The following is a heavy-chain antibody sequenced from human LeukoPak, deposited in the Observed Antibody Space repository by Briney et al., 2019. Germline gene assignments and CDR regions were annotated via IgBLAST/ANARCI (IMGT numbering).Heavy chain of an antibody. CDR2: ISYDGSNK. Sequence: GGSLRLSCAASGFTFSSYGMHWVRQAPGKGLEWVAVISYDGSNKYYADSVKGRFTISRDNSKNKLYLQMNSLRAEDTAVYYCAKDSVEYGDYPFDPWGQGTLVTVSS. CDR3: AKDSVEYGDYPFDP. V-gene: IGHV3-30*18. D-gene: IGHD4-17*01. J-gene: IGHJ5*02. CDR1: GFTFSSYG.